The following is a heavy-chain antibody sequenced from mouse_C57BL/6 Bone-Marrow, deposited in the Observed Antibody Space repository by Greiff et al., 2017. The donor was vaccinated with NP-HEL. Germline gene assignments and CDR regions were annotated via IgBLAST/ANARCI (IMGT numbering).Heavy chain of an antibody. Sequence: QVQLQQPGAELVRPGSSVKLSCKASGYTFTSSWMHWVKQRPIQGLEWIGNIDPSDSETHYNQKFKDKATVTVDKSSSTAYMQLSSLTSEDSAVYYCARITTGKGFAYWGQGTLVTVSA. J-gene: IGHJ3*01. V-gene: IGHV1-52*01. D-gene: IGHD1-1*01. CDR3: ARITTGKGFAY. CDR2: IDPSDSET. CDR1: GYTFTSSW.